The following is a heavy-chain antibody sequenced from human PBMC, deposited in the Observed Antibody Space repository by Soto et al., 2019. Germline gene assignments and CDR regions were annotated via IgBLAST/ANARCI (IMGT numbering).Heavy chain of an antibody. V-gene: IGHV4-39*01. J-gene: IGHJ5*02. Sequence: QLQLLESGPGLVKASETLSLTCNVSGGSISTSRSYWAWIRQPPGKGREGLANIFYSGSTYYNPSLASQVTVSVDTSKNEFSLKLRSVTAADTAVYYCARQPTTGDTDLWFDPWGQGTLVTVSS. CDR2: IFYSGST. CDR3: ARQPTTGDTDLWFDP. D-gene: IGHD2-21*01. CDR1: GGSISTSRSY.